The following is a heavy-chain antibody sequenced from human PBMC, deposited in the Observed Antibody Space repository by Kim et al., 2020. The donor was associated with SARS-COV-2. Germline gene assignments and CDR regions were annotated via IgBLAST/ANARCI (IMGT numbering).Heavy chain of an antibody. V-gene: IGHV3-21*01. D-gene: IGHD3-10*01. CDR1: GFTFTSYC. J-gene: IGHJ5*01. CDR2: ISSTGNNI. Sequence: GGSLRLSCAASGFTFTSYCMNWVRQAPGKGLVWVSSISSTGNNIFYADSLKGRFTISRDNAKNSLYLQMNSLRVEDTAIYYCARAACPYCYGSGILWWF. CDR3: ARAACPYCYGSGILWWF.